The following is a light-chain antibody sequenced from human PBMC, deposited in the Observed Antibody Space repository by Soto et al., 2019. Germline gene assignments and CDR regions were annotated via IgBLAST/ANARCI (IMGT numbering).Light chain of an antibody. J-gene: IGKJ2*01. CDR1: QSISSW. CDR2: DAS. V-gene: IGKV1-5*01. Sequence: DIQMTQSPSTLSASVGDRVTITCRASQSISSWLAWYQQKPGKAPKLLIYDASSLESGVPSRFSGSGSGTEFTLTISSLQPDDFATYYRQQYNSYPYTFGQGTNVDIK. CDR3: QQYNSYPYT.